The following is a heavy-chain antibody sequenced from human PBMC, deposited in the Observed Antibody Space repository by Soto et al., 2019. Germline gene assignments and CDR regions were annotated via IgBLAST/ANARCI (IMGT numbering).Heavy chain of an antibody. J-gene: IGHJ4*02. CDR1: GFTFSNAW. CDR2: IKTNADGGTT. Sequence: EVQVVESGGDLVKPGGSLRLSCEASGFTFSNAWMSWVRQAPVKGLEWVGRIKTNADGGTTDYAAPVKGRFTISRDDLRTTVYLQMSSLSTEDTAVYYCTTDRATVSTGFDYWGQGTLVTVSS. D-gene: IGHD4-17*01. V-gene: IGHV3-15*01. CDR3: TTDRATVSTGFDY.